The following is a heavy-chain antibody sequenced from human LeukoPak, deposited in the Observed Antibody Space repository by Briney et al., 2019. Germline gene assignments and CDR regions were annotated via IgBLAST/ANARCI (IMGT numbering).Heavy chain of an antibody. Sequence: GRSLRLSCAASGFTFSSYGMHWVCQAPGKGLEWVAVISYDGSNKYYADSVKGRFTISRDNSKNTLYLQMNSLRAEDTAVYYCAKDGTATNYFDYWGQGTLVTVSS. D-gene: IGHD1-1*01. CDR2: ISYDGSNK. J-gene: IGHJ4*02. CDR1: GFTFSSYG. V-gene: IGHV3-30*18. CDR3: AKDGTATNYFDY.